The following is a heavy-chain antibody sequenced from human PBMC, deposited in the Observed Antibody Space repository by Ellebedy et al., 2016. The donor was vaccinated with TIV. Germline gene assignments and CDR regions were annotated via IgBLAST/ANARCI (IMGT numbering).Heavy chain of an antibody. Sequence: GGSLRLXXAASGFTFSHYYMTWIRQAPGKGLEWISYISSNGGATPYADSVKGRFTVSRDNAKNSLYLQMNSLKDDDSAMYYCARVGDTTAAGTYDYWGQGTLVTVSS. J-gene: IGHJ4*02. CDR2: ISSNGGAT. CDR1: GFTFSHYY. V-gene: IGHV3-11*01. D-gene: IGHD6-13*01. CDR3: ARVGDTTAAGTYDY.